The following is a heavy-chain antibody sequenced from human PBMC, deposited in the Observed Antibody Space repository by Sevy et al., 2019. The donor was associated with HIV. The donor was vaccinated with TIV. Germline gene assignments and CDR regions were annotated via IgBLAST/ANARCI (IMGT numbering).Heavy chain of an antibody. CDR1: GFTFSKYS. V-gene: IGHV3-23*01. D-gene: IGHD2-8*01. CDR2: LSFGCGEL. CDR3: AREGCTKPHDY. Sequence: GGSLRLSCAASGFTFSKYSMSWVHRPPGKGLEWVSTLSFGCGELNYAASVKGRFTISRDNSKSSVYLQMNNLRPEDTAVYYCAREGCTKPHDYWGQGTLVTVSS. J-gene: IGHJ4*02.